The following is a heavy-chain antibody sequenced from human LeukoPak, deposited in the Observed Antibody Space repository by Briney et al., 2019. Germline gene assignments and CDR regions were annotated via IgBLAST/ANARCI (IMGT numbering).Heavy chain of an antibody. D-gene: IGHD5/OR15-5a*01. Sequence: PGGSLRLSCAASGFTFSSYWMHWVRQAPGKGLVWISRIDSDGITTTYADSVKGRFTISRDNAKNTLFLQMNSLRAEDTAVYYCARSASTTSRMDVWGKGTTVTVSS. CDR2: IDSDGITT. V-gene: IGHV3-74*01. J-gene: IGHJ6*03. CDR1: GFTFSSYW. CDR3: ARSASTTSRMDV.